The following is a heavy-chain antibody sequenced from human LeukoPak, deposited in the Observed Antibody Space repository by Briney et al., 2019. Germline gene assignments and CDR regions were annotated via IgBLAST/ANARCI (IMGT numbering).Heavy chain of an antibody. CDR2: ISGSGGST. CDR3: ARVGKSGHSYYFDF. V-gene: IGHV3-23*01. CDR1: GFTFSSYG. J-gene: IGHJ4*02. Sequence: HPGGSLRPSCAASGFTFSSYGMSWVRQAPGKGLEWVSAISGSGGSTYYADSVKGRSTISRENAKNSLYLQMNSLRAGDTAVYYCARVGKSGHSYYFDFWGQGTLVTVSS. D-gene: IGHD3-3*01.